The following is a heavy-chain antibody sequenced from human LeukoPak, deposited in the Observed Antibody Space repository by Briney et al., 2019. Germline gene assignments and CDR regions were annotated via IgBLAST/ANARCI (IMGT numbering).Heavy chain of an antibody. D-gene: IGHD3-16*02. CDR2: MNPNSGNT. CDR3: AIRGYQGEGDY. CDR1: GYTFTSYY. Sequence: ASVKVSCKASGYTFTSYYMHWVRQATGQGLEWMGWMNPNSGNTGYAQKFQGRVTMTRNTSISTAYMELSSLRSEDTAVYYCAIRGYQGEGDYWGQGTLVTVSS. V-gene: IGHV1-8*02. J-gene: IGHJ4*02.